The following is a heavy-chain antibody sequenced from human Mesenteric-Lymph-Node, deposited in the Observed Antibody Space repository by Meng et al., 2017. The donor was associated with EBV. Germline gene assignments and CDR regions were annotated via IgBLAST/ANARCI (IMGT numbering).Heavy chain of an antibody. V-gene: IGHV3-23*01. CDR3: AKVRYGDRYYFDY. CDR2: ISAGGSSS. D-gene: IGHD4-17*01. CDR1: GFTFSSYA. J-gene: IGHJ4*02. Sequence: EVQLLESXXXXVXXGGSLRLSCAASGFTFSSYAMTWVRQAPGKGLEWVSAISAGGSSSYYADSVQGRFTISGDNSKNTLYLQMNSLRAEDTAVYYCAKVRYGDRYYFDYWGQGTLVTVSS.